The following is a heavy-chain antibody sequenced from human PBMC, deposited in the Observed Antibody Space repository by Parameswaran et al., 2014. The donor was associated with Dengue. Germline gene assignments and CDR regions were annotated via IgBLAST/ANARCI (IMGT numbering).Heavy chain of an antibody. D-gene: IGHD6-19*01. CDR2: INPSGGST. V-gene: IGHV1-46*01. CDR3: ARERLVAVAGPRGWFDP. J-gene: IGHJ5*02. Sequence: WVRQAPGQGLEWMGIINPSGGSTSYAQKFQGRVTMTRDTSTSTVYMELSSLRSEDTAVYYCARERLVAVAGPRGWFDPWGQGTLVTVSS.